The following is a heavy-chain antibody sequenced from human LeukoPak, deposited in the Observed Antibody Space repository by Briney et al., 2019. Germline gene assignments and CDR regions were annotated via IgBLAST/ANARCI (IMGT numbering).Heavy chain of an antibody. CDR2: INHSGST. CDR3: ARGEYYDFWSGYYDSGMDV. J-gene: IGHJ6*02. CDR1: GGSISSGGYS. V-gene: IGHV4-34*01. D-gene: IGHD3-3*01. Sequence: SETLSLTCAVSGGSISSGGYSWSWIRQPPGKGLEWIGEINHSGSTNYNPSLKSRVTISVDTSKNQFSLKLSSVTAADTAVYYCARGEYYDFWSGYYDSGMDVWGQGTTVTVSS.